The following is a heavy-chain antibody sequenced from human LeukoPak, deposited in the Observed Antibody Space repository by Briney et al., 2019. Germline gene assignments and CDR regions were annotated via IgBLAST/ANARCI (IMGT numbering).Heavy chain of an antibody. J-gene: IGHJ4*02. CDR2: IKKDGSEK. Sequence: GGSLRLSCAAYGFTFSAYGMHWVRQAPGKGLEWVANIKKDGSEKYYVDSVKGRFTISRDNAKNSLYLQMNSLRAEDTAVYYCARDYNGDHYWGQGTLVTVSS. V-gene: IGHV3-7*01. CDR1: GFTFSAYG. CDR3: ARDYNGDHY. D-gene: IGHD4-17*01.